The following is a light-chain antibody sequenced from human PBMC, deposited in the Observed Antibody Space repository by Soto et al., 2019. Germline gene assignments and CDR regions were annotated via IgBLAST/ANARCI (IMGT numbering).Light chain of an antibody. CDR1: QDISTH. Sequence: TQMTQSPSSVSASVGDRVIITCRASQDISTHLAWYRQKPGKVPELLIYAASNLGTGAPSRFSGSGSGTDFILTISSLQPEDIASYYCQQVNSFPITFGQGTRVEIK. J-gene: IGKJ5*01. CDR3: QQVNSFPIT. CDR2: AAS. V-gene: IGKV1-12*01.